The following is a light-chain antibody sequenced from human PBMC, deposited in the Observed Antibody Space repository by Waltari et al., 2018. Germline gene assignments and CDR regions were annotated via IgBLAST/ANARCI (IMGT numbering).Light chain of an antibody. Sequence: QSLLTQPPSASGSPGQRVTLPCYGGRSNIGRTALNWYQQPPGTAPQLLIYSHVLRPSGVPDRFSGSRSGTSASLAISGLQSEDEADYYCSAWDDSLQVVLFGGGTKLTVL. V-gene: IGLV1-44*01. J-gene: IGLJ2*01. CDR3: SAWDDSLQVVL. CDR2: SHV. CDR1: RSNIGRTA.